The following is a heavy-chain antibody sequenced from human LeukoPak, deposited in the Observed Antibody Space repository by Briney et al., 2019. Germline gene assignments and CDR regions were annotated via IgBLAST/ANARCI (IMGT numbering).Heavy chain of an antibody. CDR3: ARDHPVVAATNWFDP. Sequence: GGSLRLSCAASGFTFSSYWMSWVRQAPGKGLEWVANIKQDGSEKYYVDSVKGRFTISRDNAKNSLYLQVNSLRAEDTAVYYRARDHPVVAATNWFDPWGQGTLVTVSS. CDR1: GFTFSSYW. CDR2: IKQDGSEK. V-gene: IGHV3-7*03. J-gene: IGHJ5*02. D-gene: IGHD2-15*01.